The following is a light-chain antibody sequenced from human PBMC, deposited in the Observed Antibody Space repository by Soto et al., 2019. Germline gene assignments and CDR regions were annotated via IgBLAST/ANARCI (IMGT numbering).Light chain of an antibody. CDR3: QQYGGSPIT. V-gene: IGKV3-20*01. CDR2: GTS. CDR1: QSVSNNY. J-gene: IGKJ5*01. Sequence: EIVLTQSPGTLSLSRGERATLSGRASQSVSNNYLAWYQQKPGQPPRLLIYGTSSRATGIPDRFSGSGSGTAFTLTISRLDPEDFAVYYCQQYGGSPITFGQGTRLEIK.